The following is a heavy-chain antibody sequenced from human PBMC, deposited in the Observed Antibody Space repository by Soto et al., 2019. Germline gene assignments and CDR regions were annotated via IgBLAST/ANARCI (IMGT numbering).Heavy chain of an antibody. CDR1: GFTFSSYA. CDR3: AKTPRAISPDAY. Sequence: EVQLLESGGGLVQPGGSLRLSCEVSGFTFSSYAMSWVRQAPGKGLEWVSAIGVNGANTYYVDSVKGRFTISRDNSKNTLFLQMNSLRPEDTALYYCAKTPRAISPDAYWGQGTLVTVSS. CDR2: IGVNGANT. J-gene: IGHJ4*02. V-gene: IGHV3-23*01.